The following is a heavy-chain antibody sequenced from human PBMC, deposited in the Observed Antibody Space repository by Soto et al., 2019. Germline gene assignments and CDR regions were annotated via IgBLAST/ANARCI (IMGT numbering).Heavy chain of an antibody. CDR1: GFTFDDYA. CDR3: AKGRYYDSSGYSFDY. Sequence: HPGGSLRLSCAASGFTFDDYAMHWVRQAPGKGLEWVSGISWNSGSIGYADSVKGRFTISRDNAKNSLYLQMNSLRAEDTALYYCAKGRYYDSSGYSFDYWGQGTLVTVSS. V-gene: IGHV3-9*01. CDR2: ISWNSGSI. J-gene: IGHJ4*02. D-gene: IGHD3-22*01.